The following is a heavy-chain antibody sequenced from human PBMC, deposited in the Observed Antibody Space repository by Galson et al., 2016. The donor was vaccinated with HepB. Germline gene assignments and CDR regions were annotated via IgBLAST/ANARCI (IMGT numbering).Heavy chain of an antibody. J-gene: IGHJ6*02. V-gene: IGHV3-21*01. CDR2: ISTRSTFI. CDR1: GFTFNDHS. CDR3: ARERYSYGPSYGYGMDV. D-gene: IGHD5-18*01. Sequence: SLRLSCAASGFTFNDHSLNWVRQAPGKGLEWVSSISTRSTFIYYADSVRGRFTISRDDAKNSLFLQMNSLRAEDTAVYYCARERYSYGPSYGYGMDVWGQGTTVTVSS.